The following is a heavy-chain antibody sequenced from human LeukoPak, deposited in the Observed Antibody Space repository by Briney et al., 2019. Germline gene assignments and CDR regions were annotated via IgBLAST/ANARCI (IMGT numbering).Heavy chain of an antibody. J-gene: IGHJ4*02. V-gene: IGHV3-23*01. CDR1: GFTFSSYT. D-gene: IGHD6-13*01. CDR3: AKGAGFSSSWYFDY. Sequence: GGSLRLSCAASGFTFSSYTMSWVRQAPGKGLEWVSTITTSDGNTYYADSVKGRFTVSRDNSKNTLFLQMNSLRAEDTAVYYCAKGAGFSSSWYFDYWGQGTPVTVSS. CDR2: ITTSDGNT.